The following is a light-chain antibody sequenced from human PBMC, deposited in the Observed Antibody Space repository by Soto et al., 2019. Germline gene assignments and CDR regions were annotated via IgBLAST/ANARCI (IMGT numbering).Light chain of an antibody. CDR3: AVWDDTLSGVV. Sequence: QSVVTQPPSASGTPGQRVTISCSGSSSNIGSNYVYWYQHLPGTAPKVLIYKNNHRPSGVPDRFSGSKSDTSASLAISGLRSEDEAQYYCAVWDDTLSGVVFGGGTQVTVL. CDR2: KNN. V-gene: IGLV1-47*01. CDR1: SSNIGSNY. J-gene: IGLJ3*02.